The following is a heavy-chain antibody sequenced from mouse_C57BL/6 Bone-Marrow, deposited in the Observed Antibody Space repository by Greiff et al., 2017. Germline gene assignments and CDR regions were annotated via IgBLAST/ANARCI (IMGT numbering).Heavy chain of an antibody. CDR3: AKGLRGYYAMDY. Sequence: EVKLMESGPGLVKPSQSLSLTCSVTGYSITSGYYWNWIRQFPGNKLEWMGYISYDGSNNYNPSLKNRISITRDPSKNQFFLKLNSVTTEDTATYYCAKGLRGYYAMDYWGQGTSVTVSS. CDR1: GYSITSGYY. D-gene: IGHD2-4*01. CDR2: ISYDGSN. J-gene: IGHJ4*01. V-gene: IGHV3-6*01.